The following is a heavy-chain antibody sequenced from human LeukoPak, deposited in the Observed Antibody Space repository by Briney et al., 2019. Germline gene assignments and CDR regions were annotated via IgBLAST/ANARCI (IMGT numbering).Heavy chain of an antibody. Sequence: PGGSLRLPCAASGFTFSSYWMHWVRQAPGKGLVWVSRINSDGSSTSYADSVKGRFTISRDNAKNTLYLQMNSLRAEDTAVYYCARRVGGGAPYYFDYWGQGTLVTVSS. CDR2: INSDGSST. CDR1: GFTFSSYW. V-gene: IGHV3-74*01. D-gene: IGHD1-26*01. J-gene: IGHJ4*02. CDR3: ARRVGGGAPYYFDY.